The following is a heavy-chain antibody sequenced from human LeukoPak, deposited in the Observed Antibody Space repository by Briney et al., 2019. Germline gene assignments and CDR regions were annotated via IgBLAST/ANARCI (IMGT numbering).Heavy chain of an antibody. CDR2: IYYSGST. V-gene: IGHV4-39*01. Sequence: SETLSLTCTVSGGSISSSSYYWGWIRQPPGKGLEWIGSIYYSGSTYYNPSLKSRVTISVDTSKNQFSLKLSSVTAADTAVYYCARHGDDSSHWGQGTLVTVSS. CDR3: ARHGDDSSH. CDR1: GGSISSSSYY. D-gene: IGHD3-22*01. J-gene: IGHJ4*02.